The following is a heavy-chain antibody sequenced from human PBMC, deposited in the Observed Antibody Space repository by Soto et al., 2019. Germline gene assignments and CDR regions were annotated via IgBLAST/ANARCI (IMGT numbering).Heavy chain of an antibody. CDR2: IYYSGST. V-gene: IGHV4-59*01. CDR3: ARRASGYSAPFDF. J-gene: IGHJ4*02. Sequence: SETLSLTCTVSGDSISNYYWSWIRQPPGKGLEWLGYIYYSGSTNYNPSLKSRVTISVDTSKNQFSLMLSSVTAADSAVYYCARRASGYSAPFDFWGQGTLVTVSS. CDR1: GDSISNYY. D-gene: IGHD3-3*01.